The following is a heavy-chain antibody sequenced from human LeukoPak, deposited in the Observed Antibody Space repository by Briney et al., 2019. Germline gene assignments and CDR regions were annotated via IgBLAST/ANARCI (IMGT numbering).Heavy chain of an antibody. CDR1: GGSISSGSYY. J-gene: IGHJ5*02. V-gene: IGHV4-61*02. CDR2: IYTSGST. D-gene: IGHD3-3*01. Sequence: PSQTLSLTCTVSGGSISSGSYYWSWIRQPAGQGLVWIGRIYTSGSTNYNPSLKSRVTISVDTSKNQFSLKLSSVTAADTPVYYCARVWDFWSGYGWFDPWGQGTLVTVSS. CDR3: ARVWDFWSGYGWFDP.